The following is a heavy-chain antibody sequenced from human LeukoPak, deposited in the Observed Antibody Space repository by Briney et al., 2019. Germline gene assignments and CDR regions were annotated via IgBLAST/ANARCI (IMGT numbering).Heavy chain of an antibody. V-gene: IGHV3-30-3*01. CDR2: ISYDGSNK. CDR3: ARDRSYSPWDC. Sequence: GGSLRLSCEASGFTFSSYAMHWVRQAPGKGLEWVAVISYDGSNKYYADSVKGRFTISRDNSKNTLYLQMNSLRAEDTAVYYCARDRSYSPWDCWGQGTLVTVSS. CDR1: GFTFSSYA. J-gene: IGHJ4*02. D-gene: IGHD2-21*01.